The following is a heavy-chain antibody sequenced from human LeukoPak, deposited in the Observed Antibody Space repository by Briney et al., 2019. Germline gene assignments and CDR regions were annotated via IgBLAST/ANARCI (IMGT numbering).Heavy chain of an antibody. Sequence: SETLSLTCTVSGGSISSYYWSWIRQPPGKGLEWIGYIYYSGSTNYNPSLKSRVTISVDTSKNQFSLKLSSVTAADTAVYYCARDIERAGYYYGSGSFHWFDPWGQGTLVTVSS. D-gene: IGHD3-10*01. V-gene: IGHV4-59*01. CDR2: IYYSGST. J-gene: IGHJ5*02. CDR1: GGSISSYY. CDR3: ARDIERAGYYYGSGSFHWFDP.